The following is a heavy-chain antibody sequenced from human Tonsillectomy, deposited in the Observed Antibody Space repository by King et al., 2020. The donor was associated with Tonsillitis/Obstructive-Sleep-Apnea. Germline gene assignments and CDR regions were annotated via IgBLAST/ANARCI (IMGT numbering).Heavy chain of an antibody. CDR1: GFTFSNYG. CDR2: ISYDGSRQ. Sequence: VQLVESGGGVVQPGGSLRLSCAASGFTFSNYGMHWVRQAPGKGLEWVAVISYDGSRQYYGDSVKGRFTISRDSSKNTLFLQMSGLRIEDAAVYHCAKAHRDGDSPTYFYMDVWGKGTTVTVSS. J-gene: IGHJ6*03. D-gene: IGHD2-21*02. CDR3: AKAHRDGDSPTYFYMDV. V-gene: IGHV3-30*18.